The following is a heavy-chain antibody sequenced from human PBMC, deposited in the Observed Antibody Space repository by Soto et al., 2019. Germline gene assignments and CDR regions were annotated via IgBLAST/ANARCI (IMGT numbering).Heavy chain of an antibody. CDR3: ARAIVTPGTYYIDV. CDR2: IYAAGHT. D-gene: IGHD4-4*01. V-gene: IGHV3-66*01. CDR1: GFTVGTNY. J-gene: IGHJ6*03. Sequence: EVRLVESGGGLVQPGESLRLSCEASGFTVGTNYISWVRQSPRPPLAWVSVIYAAGHTYYPDSVKGRFTISRDKSLNTVSLQMSSLRVDDTAVYYCARAIVTPGTYYIDVWGKGTTVTVSS.